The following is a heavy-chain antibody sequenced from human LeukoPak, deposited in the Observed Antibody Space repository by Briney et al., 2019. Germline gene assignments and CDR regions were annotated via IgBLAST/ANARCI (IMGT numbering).Heavy chain of an antibody. J-gene: IGHJ6*02. CDR3: ARVPPPRIAARLYYYYYGMDV. CDR2: IIPILGIA. Sequence: GASVKVSCKASGGTFSSYAISWVRQAPGQGLEWMGRIIPILGIANYAQKFQGRVTITADKSTSTAYMELSSLRSEDTAVYYCARVPPPRIAARLYYYYYGMDVWGQGTTVTVSS. D-gene: IGHD6-6*01. V-gene: IGHV1-69*04. CDR1: GGTFSSYA.